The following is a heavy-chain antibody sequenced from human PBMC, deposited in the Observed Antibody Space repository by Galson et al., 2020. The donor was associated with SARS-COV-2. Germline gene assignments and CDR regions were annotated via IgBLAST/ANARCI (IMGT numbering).Heavy chain of an antibody. CDR3: ATWGVGVITDAGDI. D-gene: IGHD3-22*01. J-gene: IGHJ3*02. Sequence: ASVKVSCKLSGHTLTELFMHWVRQAPGTGLEWLGSFYPQDGETIYAQKIQGRVTSTENTSTETAYLELRSLGSDDTAVYYCATWGVGVITDAGDIWVQGTIVTVSS. V-gene: IGHV1-24*01. CDR2: FYPQDGET. CDR1: GHTLTELF.